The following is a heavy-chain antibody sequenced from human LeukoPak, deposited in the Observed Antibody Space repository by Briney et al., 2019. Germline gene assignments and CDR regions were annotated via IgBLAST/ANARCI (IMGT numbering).Heavy chain of an antibody. CDR1: GGSISISSYY. Sequence: PSETLSLTCTVSGGSISISSYYCGWIRQPPGKGLEWIGYTYYSGSTNYNPSLKSRVTISVDTSKNQFSLKLSSVTAADTAVYYCARSLYLPGYYYYGMDVWGQGTTVTVSS. V-gene: IGHV4-61*05. CDR2: TYYSGST. D-gene: IGHD2-8*01. CDR3: ARSLYLPGYYYYGMDV. J-gene: IGHJ6*02.